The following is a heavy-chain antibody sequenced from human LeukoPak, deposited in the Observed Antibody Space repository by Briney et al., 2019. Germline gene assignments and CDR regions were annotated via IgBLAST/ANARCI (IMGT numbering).Heavy chain of an antibody. Sequence: GGSLRLSCAASGFTFSSYWMNWARQAPGKGLEWVASIDHNGNVNYYVDSVKGRFTISRDNAKNSLYLQMSNLRAEDTAVYFCARGSGLDVWGQGATVTVSS. CDR2: IDHNGNVN. J-gene: IGHJ6*02. CDR1: GFTFSSYW. CDR3: ARGSGLDV. D-gene: IGHD3-10*01. V-gene: IGHV3-7*03.